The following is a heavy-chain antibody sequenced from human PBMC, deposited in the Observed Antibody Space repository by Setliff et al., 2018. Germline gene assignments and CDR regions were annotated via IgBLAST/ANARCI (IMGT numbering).Heavy chain of an antibody. CDR3: TRSRGPRVVLAADFDF. CDR1: GSSFTGHN. D-gene: IGHD3-16*01. Sequence: ASVKVSCKVSGSSFTGHNLHWVRQAPGQGLEWMGWISPYSGETNYAQKFQDRLTVTADTSSKTTYMELRSLTSDDTAVYFCTRSRGPRVVLAADFDFWGQGTLVTVSS. CDR2: ISPYSGET. V-gene: IGHV1-2*02. J-gene: IGHJ4*02.